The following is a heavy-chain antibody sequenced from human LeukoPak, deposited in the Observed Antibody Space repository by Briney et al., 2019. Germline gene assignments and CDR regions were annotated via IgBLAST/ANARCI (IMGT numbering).Heavy chain of an antibody. J-gene: IGHJ6*02. D-gene: IGHD2-2*01. CDR1: GGSFSGYY. Sequence: SVTLSLTCAVYGGSFSGYYWSWIRQPPGKGLEWIGEINHSGSTNYNPSLKSRVTISVDTSKNQFSLKLSSVTAADTAVYYCALHCSSTSCYDGAYYYYYYGMDVWGQGTTVTVSS. CDR3: ALHCSSTSCYDGAYYYYYYGMDV. CDR2: INHSGST. V-gene: IGHV4-34*01.